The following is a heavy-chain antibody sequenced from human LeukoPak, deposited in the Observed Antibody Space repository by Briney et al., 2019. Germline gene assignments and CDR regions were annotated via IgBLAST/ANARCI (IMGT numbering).Heavy chain of an antibody. CDR1: RGTFSSYA. CDR3: ARDTYDSSGYPAYYFDY. J-gene: IGHJ4*02. Sequence: ASVKVSCKASRGTFSSYAISWVRQAPGQGLEWMGRIIPILGIANYAQKFQGRVTITADKSTSTAYMELSSLRSEDTAVYYCARDTYDSSGYPAYYFDYWGQGTLVTVSS. V-gene: IGHV1-69*04. D-gene: IGHD3-22*01. CDR2: IIPILGIA.